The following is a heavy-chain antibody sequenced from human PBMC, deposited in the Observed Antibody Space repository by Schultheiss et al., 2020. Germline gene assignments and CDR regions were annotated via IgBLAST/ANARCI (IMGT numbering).Heavy chain of an antibody. D-gene: IGHD3-22*01. CDR1: GFTFSGSA. CDR2: IRSKANSYAT. Sequence: GGSLRLSCAASGFTFSGSAMQWVRKASGKGLEWVGRIRSKANSYATAYAASVNGRFTISRDDSKNTAYLQMNSLKTEDTAVYYCTRHSAPYYDDVSPAIDIWGQGTMVTVSS. J-gene: IGHJ3*02. V-gene: IGHV3-73*01. CDR3: TRHSAPYYDDVSPAIDI.